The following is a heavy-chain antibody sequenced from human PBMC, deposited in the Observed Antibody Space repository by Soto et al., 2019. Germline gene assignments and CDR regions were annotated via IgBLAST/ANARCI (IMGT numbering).Heavy chain of an antibody. V-gene: IGHV3-30*03. Sequence: QVQLVESGGGVVQPGRSLRLSCAASGFTFSSYGMHWVRQAPGKGLEWVAVISSNGSNKFYADSVKGRFTISRDNSKNTLYLQMNSLRTEDTAVYYYARGYSGYDFGYYFDYWGQGTLVTVSS. CDR2: ISSNGSNK. CDR1: GFTFSSYG. D-gene: IGHD5-12*01. CDR3: ARGYSGYDFGYYFDY. J-gene: IGHJ4*02.